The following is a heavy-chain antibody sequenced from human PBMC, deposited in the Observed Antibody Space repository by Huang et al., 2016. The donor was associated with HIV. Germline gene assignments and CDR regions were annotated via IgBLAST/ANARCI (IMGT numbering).Heavy chain of an antibody. J-gene: IGHJ2*01. CDR1: GGSISSNY. D-gene: IGHD3-16*01. Sequence: QVQLQESGPGLVKPSETLSLTCNVSGGSISSNYWSWIRQPPGKGLEGIGFTHNRGSTNYSPSLKSRVTMSVDTSKSQVSLNLISVTAADTAVYYCARGGWYLDLWGRGTLVTVSS. CDR2: THNRGST. CDR3: ARGGWYLDL. V-gene: IGHV4-59*01.